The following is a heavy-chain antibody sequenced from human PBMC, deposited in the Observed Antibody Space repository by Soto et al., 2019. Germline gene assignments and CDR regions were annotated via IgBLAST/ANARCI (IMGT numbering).Heavy chain of an antibody. J-gene: IGHJ5*02. Sequence: SETLSLTCIVSGGSISEKYWNWVRQPPGKGLEWIGLIFANGHTDYNPSLKSRVTMSVDASKNQFSLRLTSMTAADTAVYYCVASLAASGLNWLDPWGRGTLVTVS. CDR1: GGSISEKY. V-gene: IGHV4-4*07. CDR3: VASLAASGLNWLDP. CDR2: IFANGHT. D-gene: IGHD6-13*01.